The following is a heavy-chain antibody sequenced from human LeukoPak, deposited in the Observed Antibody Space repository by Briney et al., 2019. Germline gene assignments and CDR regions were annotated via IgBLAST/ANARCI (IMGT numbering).Heavy chain of an antibody. J-gene: IGHJ4*02. D-gene: IGHD6-6*01. CDR1: GFTFSSYS. CDR3: ARDIAVRSVYYFDY. V-gene: IGHV3-21*01. CDR2: ISSSSSYI. Sequence: PGGSLRLSCAASGFTFSSYSMNWVRQAPGKGLEWVSSISSSSSYIYYADSVKGRFTISRDNAKNSLYLQMNSLRAEDTAVYYCARDIAVRSVYYFDYWGQGTLVTVSS.